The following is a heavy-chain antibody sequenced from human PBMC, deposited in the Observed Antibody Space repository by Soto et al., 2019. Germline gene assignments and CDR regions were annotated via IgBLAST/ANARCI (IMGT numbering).Heavy chain of an antibody. Sequence: GGSLRLSCAASGFTFSSYWMSWVRQAPGKGLEWVANIKQDGSEKYYVDSVKGRFTISRDNAKNSLYLQMNSLRAEDTAVYYCARDREGGSTDDAFDTWGQGTMVTVSS. D-gene: IGHD1-26*01. J-gene: IGHJ3*02. V-gene: IGHV3-7*03. CDR2: IKQDGSEK. CDR3: ARDREGGSTDDAFDT. CDR1: GFTFSSYW.